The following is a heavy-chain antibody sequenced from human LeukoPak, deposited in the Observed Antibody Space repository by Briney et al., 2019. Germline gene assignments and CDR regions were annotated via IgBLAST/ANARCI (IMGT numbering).Heavy chain of an antibody. V-gene: IGHV4-61*02. CDR3: ARDRRYCSNGICSYYYMDV. Sequence: SETLSLTCTVSGGSISSDDYYWNWIRQPAGKELEWIGRIYTSGSTNYNPSLKSRVTISIDTSKNQFSLKLSSVTAADTAVYYCARDRRYCSNGICSYYYMDVWGKGTTVTVSS. CDR1: GGSISSDDYY. CDR2: IYTSGST. J-gene: IGHJ6*03. D-gene: IGHD2-8*01.